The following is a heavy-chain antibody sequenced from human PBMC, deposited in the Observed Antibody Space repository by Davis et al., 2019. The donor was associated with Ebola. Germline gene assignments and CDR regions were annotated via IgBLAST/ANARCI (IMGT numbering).Heavy chain of an antibody. CDR3: ARLRQQLVGGFDP. V-gene: IGHV4-59*01. D-gene: IGHD6-13*01. Sequence: MPSATLSLTCTVSGGSISSYYWRWIRQPPGKGLEWIGNIYHSGVTKYNPSLKSRVTISVDTSKKQFSVRLSSVTAADTAVYYCARLRQQLVGGFDPWGQGTLVTVSS. CDR1: GGSISSYY. CDR2: IYHSGVT. J-gene: IGHJ5*02.